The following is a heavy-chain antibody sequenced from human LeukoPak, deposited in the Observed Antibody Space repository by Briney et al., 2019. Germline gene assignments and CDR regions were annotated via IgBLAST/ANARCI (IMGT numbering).Heavy chain of an antibody. V-gene: IGHV3-23*01. CDR3: AKSTYYYDSSGYGLADSRPKNDY. Sequence: HPGGSLRLSCAASGFTFSSSAMSWVRQAPGKGLEWVSSISGSGDSTYYADSVKGRSTISRDNSKNTLYLQMNSLRAEDTAVYYCAKSTYYYDSSGYGLADSRPKNDYWGQGTLVTVSS. J-gene: IGHJ4*02. CDR1: GFTFSSSA. D-gene: IGHD3-22*01. CDR2: ISGSGDST.